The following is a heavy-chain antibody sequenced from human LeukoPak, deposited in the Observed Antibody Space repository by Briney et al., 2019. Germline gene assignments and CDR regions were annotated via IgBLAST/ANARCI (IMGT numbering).Heavy chain of an antibody. D-gene: IGHD3-22*01. Sequence: ASVKVSCKASGYTFTSYGISWVRQAPGQGLEWMGWISAYNGNTNYAQKLQGSVTMTADTSTSTAYMELRSLRSDDTAVYYCARGPLGGYDSSGYYFGHYWGQGTLVTVSS. V-gene: IGHV1-18*01. CDR1: GYTFTSYG. CDR3: ARGPLGGYDSSGYYFGHY. J-gene: IGHJ4*02. CDR2: ISAYNGNT.